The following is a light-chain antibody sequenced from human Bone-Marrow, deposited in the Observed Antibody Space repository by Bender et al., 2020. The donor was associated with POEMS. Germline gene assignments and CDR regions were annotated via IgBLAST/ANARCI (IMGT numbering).Light chain of an antibody. CDR3: SSWDDSLSGWV. J-gene: IGLJ3*02. Sequence: QSALTQPASVSGTPGQSITISCTGTRSDIVSSNLVSWYQQYPGKAPKLIIYEGTKRPSGVPARFSGSKSGTSASLAISDIQSEDEGDYYCSSWDDSLSGWVFGGGTKLTVL. CDR2: EGT. CDR1: RSDIVSSNL. V-gene: IGLV2-23*01.